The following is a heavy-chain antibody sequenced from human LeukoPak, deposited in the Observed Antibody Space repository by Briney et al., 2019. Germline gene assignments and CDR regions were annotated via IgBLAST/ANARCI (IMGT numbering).Heavy chain of an antibody. D-gene: IGHD4-17*01. V-gene: IGHV4-59*12. CDR2: IYYSGST. J-gene: IGHJ4*02. CDR1: GGSISSYY. Sequence: SETLSLTCTVSGGSISSYYWSWIRQPPGKGLEWIGYIYYSGSTNYNPSLKSRVTISVDTSKNQFSLKLSSVTAADTAVYYCARRLPTVTTWLDYWGQGTLVTVSS. CDR3: ARRLPTVTTWLDY.